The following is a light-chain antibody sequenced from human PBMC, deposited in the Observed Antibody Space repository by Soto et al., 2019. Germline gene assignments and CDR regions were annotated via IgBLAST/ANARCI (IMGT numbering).Light chain of an antibody. CDR3: SSYARNSVL. CDR2: EVS. CDR1: SSDVGGYNY. V-gene: IGLV2-14*01. Sequence: QSVLTQPASVSGSPGQSITISCTGTSSDVGGYNYVSWYQHYPGKAPKLIIYEVSNRPSGVSNRFPGSKSGNTASLTLSGLQAEDEADYYCSSYARNSVLFGGGTKLTVL. J-gene: IGLJ2*01.